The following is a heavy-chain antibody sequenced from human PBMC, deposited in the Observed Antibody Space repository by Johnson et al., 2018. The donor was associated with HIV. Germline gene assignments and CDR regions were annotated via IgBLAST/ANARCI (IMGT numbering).Heavy chain of an antibody. CDR3: TRTLGYDSSGYHDAFDI. V-gene: IGHV3-30*19. CDR1: GFTFSSYG. Sequence: QVQLVESGGGLVKPGGSLRLSCAASGFTFSSYGMHWVRQAPGKGLEWVAVIWYDGSNKYYADSVKGRFTISRDNSKNTLYLQMNSLRAEDTAVYYCTRTLGYDSSGYHDAFDIWGQGTLVTVSS. D-gene: IGHD3-22*01. J-gene: IGHJ3*02. CDR2: IWYDGSNK.